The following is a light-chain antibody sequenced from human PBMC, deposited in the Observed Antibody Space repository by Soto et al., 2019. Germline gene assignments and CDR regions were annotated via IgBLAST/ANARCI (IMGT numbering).Light chain of an antibody. Sequence: QSVLTQPPSVSGAPGQRVTISCTGSSSNIGAGYDVHWYQQFPGTAPKLLIYANSNRPSGVPDRFSASKSGTSASLAITGLQADDAADYYGQSYDTNLRGVFGTGTKVTVL. CDR1: SSNIGAGYD. J-gene: IGLJ1*01. CDR2: ANS. V-gene: IGLV1-40*01. CDR3: QSYDTNLRGV.